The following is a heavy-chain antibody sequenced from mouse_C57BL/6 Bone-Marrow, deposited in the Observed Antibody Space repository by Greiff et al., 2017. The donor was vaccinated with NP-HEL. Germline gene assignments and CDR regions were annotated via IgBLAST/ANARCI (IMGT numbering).Heavy chain of an antibody. CDR1: GFTFSDYG. CDR2: ISSGSSTI. V-gene: IGHV5-17*01. D-gene: IGHD1-1*01. J-gene: IGHJ1*03. CDR3: AKPYYGSSTLYWYFDV. Sequence: EVKLVESGGGLVKPGGSLKLSCAASGFTFSDYGMHWVRQAPEKGLEWVAYISSGSSTIYYADTVKGRFTISRDNAKNTLFLQMTSLRSEDTAMYYCAKPYYGSSTLYWYFDVWGTGTTVTVSS.